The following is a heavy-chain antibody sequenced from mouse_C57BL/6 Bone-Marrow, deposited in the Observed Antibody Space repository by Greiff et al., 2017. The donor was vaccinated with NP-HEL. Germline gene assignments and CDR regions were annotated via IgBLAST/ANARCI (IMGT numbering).Heavy chain of an antibody. D-gene: IGHD2-5*01. CDR2: IDPSDSYT. V-gene: IGHV1-69*01. J-gene: IGHJ3*01. Sequence: QVQLQQPGAELVMPGASVKLSCKASGYTFTSYWMHWVKQRPGQGLEWIGEIDPSDSYTNYNQKFKGKSTLTVDKSSSTAYMQLSSLTSEDSAVYYCERHSNAWFAYWGQGTLVTVSA. CDR1: GYTFTSYW. CDR3: ERHSNAWFAY.